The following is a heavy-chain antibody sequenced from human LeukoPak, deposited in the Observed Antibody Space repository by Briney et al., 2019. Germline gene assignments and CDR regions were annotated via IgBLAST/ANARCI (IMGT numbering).Heavy chain of an antibody. D-gene: IGHD3-10*01. CDR1: GFSFTTYG. V-gene: IGHV3-23*01. J-gene: IGHJ4*02. CDR2: IIGGAGST. CDR3: AKDRGSIAFGFDY. Sequence: GGSLRLSCAAPGFSFTTYGMHWVRQAPGKGLEWVSGIIGGAGSTYYADSVKGRFTISGDNSKNTLFLQMNSLRAEDTAVYYCAKDRGSIAFGFDYWGQGALVTVSS.